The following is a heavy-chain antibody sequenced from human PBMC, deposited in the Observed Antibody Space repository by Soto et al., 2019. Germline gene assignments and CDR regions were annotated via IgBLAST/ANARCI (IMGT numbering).Heavy chain of an antibody. V-gene: IGHV2-26*04. CDR2: IFSNDEK. J-gene: IGHJ5*02. CDR1: GFSLSNAGLG. D-gene: IGHD6-13*01. CDR3: ASTYSSSWYWFDP. Sequence: QVTVKESGPVLVKPTETLTLTCTASGFSLSNAGLGVSWIRQPPGKALEWLAHIFSNDEKSYSTSLKSRLTISXDXXKSQVVLTMTNMDPVDTATYYCASTYSSSWYWFDPWGQGTLVTVSS.